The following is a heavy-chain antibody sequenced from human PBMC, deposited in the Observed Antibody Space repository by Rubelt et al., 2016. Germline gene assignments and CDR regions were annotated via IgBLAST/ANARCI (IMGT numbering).Heavy chain of an antibody. D-gene: IGHD2-2*01. CDR2: INHSGST. CDR3: ARDLARAAAAPRRLWFDP. Sequence: QVQLQQWGAGLLKPSETLSLTCAVYGVSFSGYYWCWLRQPPGKGLAWIGEINHSGSTTYDPSLKRRVTRPVDTSKNQFSLKLSSGTAADTAVYYCARDLARAAAAPRRLWFDPWGQGTLVTVSS. V-gene: IGHV4-34*01. J-gene: IGHJ5*02. CDR1: GVSFSGYY.